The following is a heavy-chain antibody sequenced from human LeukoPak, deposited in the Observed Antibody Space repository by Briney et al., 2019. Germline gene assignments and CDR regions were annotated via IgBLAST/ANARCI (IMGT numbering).Heavy chain of an antibody. J-gene: IGHJ4*02. CDR3: ARSSSWQNYYFDY. CDR1: GGSISSYY. D-gene: IGHD6-13*01. V-gene: IGHV4-59*01. Sequence: SETLALTCTVSGGSISSYYWSWIRQPPGKGLEWIGYIYYSGSTNYNPSLKSRVTISVDTSKNQFSLKLSSVTAADTAVYYCARSSSWQNYYFDYWGQGTLVTVSS. CDR2: IYYSGST.